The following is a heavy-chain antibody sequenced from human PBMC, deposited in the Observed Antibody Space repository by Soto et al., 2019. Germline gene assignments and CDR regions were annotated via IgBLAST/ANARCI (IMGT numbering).Heavy chain of an antibody. Sequence: GGSLRLSCAASGFTFSSYGMHWVRQAPGKGLEWVTVISYDGSNKYYADSVKGRFTISRDNSKNTLYLQMNSLRAEDTAVYYCAKEYSGYDLGSAFDYWGQGT. D-gene: IGHD5-12*01. J-gene: IGHJ4*02. CDR2: ISYDGSNK. V-gene: IGHV3-30*18. CDR3: AKEYSGYDLGSAFDY. CDR1: GFTFSSYG.